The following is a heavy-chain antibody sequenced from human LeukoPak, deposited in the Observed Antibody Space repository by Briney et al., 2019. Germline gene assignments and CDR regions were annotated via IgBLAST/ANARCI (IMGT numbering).Heavy chain of an antibody. Sequence: GGSLRLSCAASGFTFDDYAMHWVRQVPGKGLEWVSGISWNSGSIGYADSVKGRFTISRDNAKNSLYLQMNSLRAEDTALYYCAKDNYYGSGSYLAYFDYWGQGTLVTVSS. CDR3: AKDNYYGSGSYLAYFDY. V-gene: IGHV3-9*01. CDR2: ISWNSGSI. J-gene: IGHJ4*02. D-gene: IGHD3-10*01. CDR1: GFTFDDYA.